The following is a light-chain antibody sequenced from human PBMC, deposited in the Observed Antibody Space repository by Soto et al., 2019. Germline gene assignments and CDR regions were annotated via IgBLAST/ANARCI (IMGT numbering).Light chain of an antibody. Sequence: QSALTQPASLSGSPGQSITISCTGSDVGSYNLVSWYQQHPGKAPKLMIYEVTKRPSGVSNRFSGSKSGNTASLTISGLQAEDEADYYCCSNAGSTIHYVFGTG. V-gene: IGLV2-23*02. CDR3: CSNAGSTIHYV. CDR1: DVGSYNL. CDR2: EVT. J-gene: IGLJ1*01.